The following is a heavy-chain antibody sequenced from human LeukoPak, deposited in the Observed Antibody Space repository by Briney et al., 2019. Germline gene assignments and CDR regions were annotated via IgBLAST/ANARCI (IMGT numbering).Heavy chain of an antibody. CDR3: ARGRGYSYALDY. D-gene: IGHD5-18*01. Sequence: SETLSLTCAVSGGSISSGGYSWSWIRQHPGKGLEWIGYIYYSGSTYYNPSLKSRVTISVDTSKNQFSLKLSSVTAADTAVYYCARGRGYSYALDYWGQGTLVTVSS. V-gene: IGHV4-31*11. J-gene: IGHJ4*02. CDR2: IYYSGST. CDR1: GGSISSGGYS.